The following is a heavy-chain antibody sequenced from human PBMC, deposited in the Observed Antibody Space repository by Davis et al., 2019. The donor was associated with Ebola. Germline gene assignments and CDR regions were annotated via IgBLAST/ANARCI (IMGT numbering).Heavy chain of an antibody. V-gene: IGHV3-11*05. J-gene: IGHJ3*02. Sequence: PGGSLRLSCAASGFTFSDYYMSWIRQAPGKGLEWLSYIGTNTLYTNYADSVKGRFTISRDNAKNSVFLQMNSLRADDTAVYYCAKARVSDSGTFDIWGQGTMVTVSS. CDR1: GFTFSDYY. CDR2: IGTNTLYT. D-gene: IGHD2-15*01. CDR3: AKARVSDSGTFDI.